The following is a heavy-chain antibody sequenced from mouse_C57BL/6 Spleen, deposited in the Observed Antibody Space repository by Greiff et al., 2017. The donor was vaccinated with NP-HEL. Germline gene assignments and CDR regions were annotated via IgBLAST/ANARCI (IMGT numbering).Heavy chain of an antibody. V-gene: IGHV1-80*01. J-gene: IGHJ1*03. CDR1: GYAFSSYW. CDR3: ARGATVVARYFDG. D-gene: IGHD1-1*01. Sequence: QVQLQQSGAELVKPGASVKISCKASGYAFSSYWMNWVKQRPGKGLEWIGQIYPGDGDTNYNGKFKGKATLTADKSSSTAYMQLSSLTSEDSAVYFCARGATVVARYFDGWGTGTTVTVSS. CDR2: IYPGDGDT.